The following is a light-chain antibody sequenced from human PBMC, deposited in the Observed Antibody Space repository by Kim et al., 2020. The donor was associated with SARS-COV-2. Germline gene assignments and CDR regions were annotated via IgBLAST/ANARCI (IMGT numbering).Light chain of an antibody. CDR1: RPNIGAGYD. Sequence: QRVTISCTGSRPNIGAGYDVHWYQQLPGTAPKLLIYGNSNRPSGVPDRFSGSKSGTSASLAITGLQAEDEADYYCQSYDSSLSGSVFGGGTQLTVL. J-gene: IGLJ2*01. V-gene: IGLV1-40*01. CDR3: QSYDSSLSGSV. CDR2: GNS.